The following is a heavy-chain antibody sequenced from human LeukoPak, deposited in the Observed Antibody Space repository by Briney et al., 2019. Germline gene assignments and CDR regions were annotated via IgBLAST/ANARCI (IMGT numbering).Heavy chain of an antibody. CDR2: ITGGST. CDR3: ARGGEGY. CDR1: GFTFSNYA. V-gene: IGHV3-23*01. Sequence: GGSLRLSCAASGFTFSNYAMSWVRQAPGKGLEWVSAITGGSTYYADSVKGRFTISRDNAKNSLYLQMNSLRDEDTAVYYCARGGEGYWGQGTLVTVSS. D-gene: IGHD5-12*01. J-gene: IGHJ4*02.